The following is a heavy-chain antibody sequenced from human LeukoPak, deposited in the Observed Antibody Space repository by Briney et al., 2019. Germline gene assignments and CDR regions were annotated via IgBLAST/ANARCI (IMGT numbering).Heavy chain of an antibody. CDR3: ARDGIAAAVEHYFDY. CDR1: GFTFSSYA. CDR2: ISYDGSNK. Sequence: PGGSLRLSCAASGFTFSSYAMHWVRQAPGKGLEWVAVISYDGSNKYYADSVKGRFTISRDNSKNTLYLQMNSLRAEDTAVYYCARDGIAAAVEHYFDYWGQGTLVTVSS. D-gene: IGHD6-13*01. V-gene: IGHV3-30*04. J-gene: IGHJ4*02.